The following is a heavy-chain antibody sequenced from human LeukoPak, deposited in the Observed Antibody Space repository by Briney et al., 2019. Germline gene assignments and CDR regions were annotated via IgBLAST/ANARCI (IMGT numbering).Heavy chain of an antibody. J-gene: IGHJ5*02. CDR2: IYYSGST. CDR3: ARDGTMVRGDPYNWFDP. V-gene: IGHV4-39*07. D-gene: IGHD3-10*01. CDR1: GGSISSSSYY. Sequence: SETLSLTCTVSGGSISSSSYYWGWIRQPPGKGLEWIGSIYYSGSTYYNPSLKSRVTISVDTSKNQFSLKLSSVTAADTAVYYCARDGTMVRGDPYNWFDPWGQGTLVTVSS.